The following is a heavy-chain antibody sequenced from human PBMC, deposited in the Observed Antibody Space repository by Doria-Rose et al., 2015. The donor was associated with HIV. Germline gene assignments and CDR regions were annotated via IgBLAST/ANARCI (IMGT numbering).Heavy chain of an antibody. CDR1: GYSISSGYY. CDR3: VRPLSGSYRGWDWYFDL. D-gene: IGHD1-26*01. V-gene: IGHV4-38-2*02. Sequence: GPGLVKPSGTLSLTCTVSGYSISSGYYWGWIRQPPGKGLEWIGSIYQSGNTYYNPSLKSRVTISIDTSENQFSLKLSSVTAADTAVYYCVRPLSGSYRGWDWYFDLWGRGTLVTVSS. CDR2: IYQSGNT. J-gene: IGHJ2*01.